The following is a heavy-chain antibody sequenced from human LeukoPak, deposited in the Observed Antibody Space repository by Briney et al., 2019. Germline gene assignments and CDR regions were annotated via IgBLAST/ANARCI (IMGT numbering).Heavy chain of an antibody. CDR3: ARDDYNRL. Sequence: PGGSLRLSCAASGFIFGKSWMHWVRQAPGKGLVWVSRTDGSSTIYADSVKGRFSVSMDNAQNTLYLQMNSLRAEDTAVYCCARDDYNRLWGQGTLVTVSS. D-gene: IGHD1-14*01. J-gene: IGHJ4*02. CDR2: TDGSST. CDR1: GFIFGKSW. V-gene: IGHV3-74*01.